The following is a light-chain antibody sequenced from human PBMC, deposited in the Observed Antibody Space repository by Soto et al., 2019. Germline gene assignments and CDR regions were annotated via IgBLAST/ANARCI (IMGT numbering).Light chain of an antibody. Sequence: QSVLTQPPSASGTPGQRVTISCSGSSSNIGSNTVNWYRQLPGTAPKLLIYSNNQRPSGVPDRFSGSKSGTSASLAISGLQSEDEADYYCAAWDDSLNGDVVFGGGTKVTVL. J-gene: IGLJ2*01. CDR3: AAWDDSLNGDVV. V-gene: IGLV1-44*01. CDR1: SSNIGSNT. CDR2: SNN.